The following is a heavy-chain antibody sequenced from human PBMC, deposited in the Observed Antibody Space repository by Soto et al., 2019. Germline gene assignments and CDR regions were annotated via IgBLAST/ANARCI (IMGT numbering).Heavy chain of an antibody. D-gene: IGHD3-9*01. V-gene: IGHV3-33*01. Sequence: QVQLVESGGGVVQPGRSLRLSCAASGFTFSSYGMHWVRQAPGKGLEWVAVIWYDGSNKYYADSVKGRFTISRDNSKNPLYLQMNSLRAEDTAVYYCARDPYDILTGYYYGMDVWGQGTTVTVSS. CDR1: GFTFSSYG. J-gene: IGHJ6*02. CDR2: IWYDGSNK. CDR3: ARDPYDILTGYYYGMDV.